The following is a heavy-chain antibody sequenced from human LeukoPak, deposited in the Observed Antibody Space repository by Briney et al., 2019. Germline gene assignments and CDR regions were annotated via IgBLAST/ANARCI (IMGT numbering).Heavy chain of an antibody. CDR1: GFTFDDYA. D-gene: IGHD3-22*01. Sequence: TGGSLRLSCAASGFTFDDYAMHWVRHAPGKGLEWVSLISGDGNSTNYAGSVKGRFSISRDNNKNSLYLQMNSLRTEDTAFYYCATNFGAYYYDTSGYYDFWGQGTLVTVSS. CDR2: ISGDGNST. CDR3: ATNFGAYYYDTSGYYDF. V-gene: IGHV3-43*02. J-gene: IGHJ4*02.